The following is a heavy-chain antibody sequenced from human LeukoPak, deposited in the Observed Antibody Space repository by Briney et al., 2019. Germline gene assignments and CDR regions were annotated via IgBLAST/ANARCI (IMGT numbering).Heavy chain of an antibody. J-gene: IGHJ6*02. V-gene: IGHV3-30*18. CDR3: AKIVEIVQGYYYYGMDV. Sequence: GGSLRLSCAASGFTFSSCGMHWVRQAPGKGLEWVAVISYDGSNKYYADSVKGRFTISRDNSKNTLYLQMNSLRAEDTAVYYCAKIVEIVQGYYYYGMDVWGQGTTVTVSS. D-gene: IGHD5-24*01. CDR1: GFTFSSCG. CDR2: ISYDGSNK.